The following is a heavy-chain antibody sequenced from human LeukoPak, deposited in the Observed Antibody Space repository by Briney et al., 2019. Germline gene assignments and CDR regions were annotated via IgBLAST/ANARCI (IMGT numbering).Heavy chain of an antibody. J-gene: IGHJ4*02. V-gene: IGHV2-5*02. D-gene: IGHD5-12*01. Sequence: ESGPTLVNPTQTLTLTCTFSGFSLSTSGVGVGWIRQPPGKALEWLALMYWDDDKRYSPSLKSRLTITKDTSKNQVVLIMANMDPVDTATYYCAHTITETTFDYWGQGTLVTVSS. CDR2: MYWDDDK. CDR1: GFSLSTSGVG. CDR3: AHTITETTFDY.